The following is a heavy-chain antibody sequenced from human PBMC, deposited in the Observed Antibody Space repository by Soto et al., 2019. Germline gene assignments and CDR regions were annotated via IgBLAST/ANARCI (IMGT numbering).Heavy chain of an antibody. J-gene: IGHJ5*02. Sequence: LSLTCTVSGGSISSYYWSWIRQPPGKGLEWIWYIYYIGSTNYNPSLKSRVTISVDTSKNQFSLKLSSVTAADTAVYYCARGLRRQLLNWFDPWGQGXLVTVSS. V-gene: IGHV4-59*01. CDR3: ARGLRRQLLNWFDP. D-gene: IGHD2-2*01. CDR2: IYYIGST. CDR1: GGSISSYY.